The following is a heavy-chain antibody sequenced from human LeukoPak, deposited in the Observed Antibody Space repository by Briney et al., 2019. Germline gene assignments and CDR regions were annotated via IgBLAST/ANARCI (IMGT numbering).Heavy chain of an antibody. CDR2: INTANGDT. CDR1: GYTLTNYG. Sequence: ASVKVSCKASGYTLTNYGMHWVRQAPGQRLEWMAWINTANGDTKYSQKFQDRVTITRDTSATIVYMELSSLRSEDTAVYYCATDLRGVPARLWGQGTLVTVSS. CDR3: ATDLRGVPARL. D-gene: IGHD2-2*01. V-gene: IGHV1-3*04. J-gene: IGHJ4*02.